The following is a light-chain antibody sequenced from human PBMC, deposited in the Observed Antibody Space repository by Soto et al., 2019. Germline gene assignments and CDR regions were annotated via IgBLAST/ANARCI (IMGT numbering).Light chain of an antibody. CDR1: SSNIGAGHV. Sequence: QSALTQPPSASGSPGQSVTISCTGSSSNIGAGHVVHWYQQFPGRAPNLLIYGSTNRPSGVPDRFSGSKSGTSASLAITGLQAEDEADYYCQSYDNGLSASVFGGGTKLTVL. J-gene: IGLJ2*01. V-gene: IGLV1-40*01. CDR3: QSYDNGLSASV. CDR2: GST.